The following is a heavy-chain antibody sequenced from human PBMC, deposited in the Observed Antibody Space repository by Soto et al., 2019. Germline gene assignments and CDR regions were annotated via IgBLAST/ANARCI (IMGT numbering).Heavy chain of an antibody. Sequence: GGSLRLSCSASGFTFSSHGMHWIRQAPGKGLEWVAVLSFDGHHKYFADSVKGRFTISRDNSRSTLYLHMNSLRVEDTAVYYCAKDRLTDNFDSSGLDPWGKGTLFTFSS. D-gene: IGHD3-22*01. CDR2: LSFDGHHK. CDR1: GFTFSSHG. J-gene: IGHJ5*02. V-gene: IGHV3-30*18. CDR3: AKDRLTDNFDSSGLDP.